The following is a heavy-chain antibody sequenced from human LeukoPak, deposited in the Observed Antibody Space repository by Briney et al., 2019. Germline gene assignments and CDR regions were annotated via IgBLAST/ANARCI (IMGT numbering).Heavy chain of an antibody. CDR3: AKDATAVVGTVYMDV. D-gene: IGHD6-13*01. V-gene: IGHV3-7*01. J-gene: IGHJ6*03. CDR1: GFTFSSYW. CDR2: IKKDGSEK. Sequence: GGSLRLSCAASGFTFSSYWMSWVRQAPGKGLEWVANIKKDGSEKYYVDSVKGRFTISRDNAKNSLYLQTNSLRAEDTAVYYCAKDATAVVGTVYMDVWGKGTTVTISS.